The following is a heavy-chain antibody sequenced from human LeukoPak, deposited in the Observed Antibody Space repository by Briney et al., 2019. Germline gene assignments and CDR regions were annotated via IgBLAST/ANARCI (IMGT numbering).Heavy chain of an antibody. CDR1: GGSISSYY. J-gene: IGHJ4*02. V-gene: IGHV4-59*01. CDR3: ARGDFQFDY. CDR2: VYYSGRS. Sequence: PSETLSLTCTVSGGSISSYYWSWIRQPPGQGLEWIGYVYYSGRSNYNPSLKSRVTMSVDTSKNQFSLKLSSVTAADTAVYYCARGDFQFDYWGQGTLVTVSS. D-gene: IGHD3-3*01.